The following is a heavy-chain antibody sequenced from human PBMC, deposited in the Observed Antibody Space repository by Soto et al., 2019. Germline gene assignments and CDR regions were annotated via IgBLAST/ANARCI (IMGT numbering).Heavy chain of an antibody. J-gene: IGHJ5*01. CDR2: INTSGGNT. D-gene: IGHD6-13*01. V-gene: IGHV3-23*01. CDR3: SKEWQHDS. CDR1: GFTFSNYA. Sequence: EVQLLESGGGLVQPGGSLRLSCAASGFTFSNYAMTWVRQAPGKGLECVSTINTSGGNTHYADSVKGRFSVSRDNSKNTLSLQMSSLRAEDTAVYYCSKEWQHDSWCQGTLVTVSS.